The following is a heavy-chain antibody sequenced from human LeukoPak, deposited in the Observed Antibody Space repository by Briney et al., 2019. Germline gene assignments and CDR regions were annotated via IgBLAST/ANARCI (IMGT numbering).Heavy chain of an antibody. Sequence: PSQTLSLTCAISGDSVSSNSAAWNWIRQSPSRGLEWLGRTYYRSKWYNDYAVSVKSRITINPDTSKNQFSLQLNSVTPEDTAVYYCARSIAAAVYYYYYGMDVWGQGTTVTVSS. CDR3: ARSIAAAVYYYYYGMDV. J-gene: IGHJ6*02. CDR2: TYYRSKWYN. CDR1: GDSVSSNSAA. D-gene: IGHD6-13*01. V-gene: IGHV6-1*01.